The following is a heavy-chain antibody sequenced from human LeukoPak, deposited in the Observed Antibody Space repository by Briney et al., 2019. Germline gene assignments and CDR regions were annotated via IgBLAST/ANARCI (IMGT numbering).Heavy chain of an antibody. D-gene: IGHD1-7*01. V-gene: IGHV3-7*03. CDR1: GFTFSSYA. CDR2: IKQDGSEK. CDR3: AMGITGTTIY. J-gene: IGHJ4*02. Sequence: GGSLRLSCAASGFTFSSYAMHWVRQAPGKGLEWVANIKQDGSEKYYVDSVKGRFTISRDNAKNSLYLQMNSLRAEDTAVYYCAMGITGTTIYWGQGTLVTVSS.